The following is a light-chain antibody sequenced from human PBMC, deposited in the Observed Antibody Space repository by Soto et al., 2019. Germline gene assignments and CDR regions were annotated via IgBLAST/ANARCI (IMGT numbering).Light chain of an antibody. Sequence: DIQMTQSPSTLSASVGDRVTITCRASQSISSWLAWYQQKPGKAPKLLIYKASSLESGVPSRFSGSGSGTEFTLTISSLQTDDFATDYGQQYNSYPFTFGQGTRLEIK. J-gene: IGKJ5*01. V-gene: IGKV1-5*03. CDR2: KAS. CDR3: QQYNSYPFT. CDR1: QSISSW.